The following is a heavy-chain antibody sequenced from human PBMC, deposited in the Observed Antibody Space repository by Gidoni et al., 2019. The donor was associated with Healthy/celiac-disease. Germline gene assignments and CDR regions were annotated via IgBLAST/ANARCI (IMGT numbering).Heavy chain of an antibody. D-gene: IGHD4-17*01. CDR1: GYTFTSYA. J-gene: IGHJ2*01. CDR2: INAGNGNT. Sequence: QVQLVQSGAEVKKPGASVKVSCKASGYTFTSYAMHWVRQAPGQRLEWMGWINAGNGNTKYSQKFQGRVTITRDTSASTAYMELSSLRSEDTAVYYCARDDYGDGSYWYFDLWGRGTLVTVSS. CDR3: ARDDYGDGSYWYFDL. V-gene: IGHV1-3*01.